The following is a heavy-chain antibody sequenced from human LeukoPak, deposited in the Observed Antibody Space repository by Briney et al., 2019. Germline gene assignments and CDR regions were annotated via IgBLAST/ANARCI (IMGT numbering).Heavy chain of an antibody. CDR3: ARGVGYYGSGVFDP. J-gene: IGHJ5*02. CDR2: IYCSGST. V-gene: IGHV4-31*11. D-gene: IGHD3-10*01. Sequence: SGTLSLTCAVSRASISSGYWWSWVRQPPGKGLEWIGYIYCSGSTYYNPSLKSRVTISVDTSKNQFSLKLSSVTAADTAVYYCARGVGYYGSGVFDPWGQGTLVTVSS. CDR1: RASISSGYW.